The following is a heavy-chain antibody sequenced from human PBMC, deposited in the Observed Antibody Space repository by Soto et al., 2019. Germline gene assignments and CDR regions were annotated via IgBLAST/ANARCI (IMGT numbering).Heavy chain of an antibody. Sequence: QVQLVQSGAEVKKPGASVKVSYVASGYTFTDHYIHWVRQAPGQGLEWMGWINPHSGDTNYAQKFQGRGTLTRDTSISTAYMELSRLRSDDTAVYYCARGRTVNFYGMDVWGQGTTVTVSS. D-gene: IGHD4-17*01. V-gene: IGHV1-2*02. CDR1: GYTFTDHY. CDR2: INPHSGDT. CDR3: ARGRTVNFYGMDV. J-gene: IGHJ6*02.